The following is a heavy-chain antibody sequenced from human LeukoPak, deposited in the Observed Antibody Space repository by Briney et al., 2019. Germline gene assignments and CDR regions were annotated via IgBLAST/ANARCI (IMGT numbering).Heavy chain of an antibody. CDR1: GFTFSSYS. CDR2: ISGSGGST. V-gene: IGHV3-23*01. D-gene: IGHD5-18*01. Sequence: GGSLRLSCAASGFTFSSYSMNWVRQAPGKGLEWVSAISGSGGSTYYADSVRGRFTISRDNSKNTLYLQMNSLRAEDTAVYYCASYLLRRGYSYGYLDYWGQGTLVTVSS. J-gene: IGHJ4*02. CDR3: ASYLLRRGYSYGYLDY.